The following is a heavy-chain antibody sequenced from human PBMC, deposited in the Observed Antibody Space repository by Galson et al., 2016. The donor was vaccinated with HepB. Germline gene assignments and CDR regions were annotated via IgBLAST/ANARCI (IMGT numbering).Heavy chain of an antibody. J-gene: IGHJ4*02. D-gene: IGHD5-12*01. Sequence: CAISGDSVSSNSATWSWIRQSPSRGLEWLGRTYYRSKWYNDYAVSVKSRITINPDTSKNQFSLQLNSVTPEDTAVYYCARTLPYSGYDYWGQGTLVTVSS. CDR3: ARTLPYSGYDY. CDR2: TYYRSKWYN. CDR1: GDSVSSNSAT. V-gene: IGHV6-1*01.